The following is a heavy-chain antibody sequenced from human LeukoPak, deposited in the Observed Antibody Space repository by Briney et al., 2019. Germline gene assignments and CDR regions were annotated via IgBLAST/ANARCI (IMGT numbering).Heavy chain of an antibody. CDR2: TYSRSEWYY. CDR3: AHGDIYFDY. J-gene: IGHJ4*02. CDR1: GDSVSSNAAA. V-gene: IGHV6-1*01. Sequence: SQILSLTCVISGDSVSSNAAAWNWTRQSPSRGLEWLGRTYSRSEWYYDYAVSVWGRITINPDTSKNQFSLHLTSVTPEDTAVYYCAHGDIYFDYWGQGTLITVSS. D-gene: IGHD2-15*01.